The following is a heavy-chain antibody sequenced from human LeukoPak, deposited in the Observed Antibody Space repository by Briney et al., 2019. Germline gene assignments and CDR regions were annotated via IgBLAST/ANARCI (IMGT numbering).Heavy chain of an antibody. CDR3: ARFSSSWDSDDAFDI. Sequence: PSETLSLTCTVSGGSISSYYWSWIRQPPGKGLEWIGYIYYSGSTNYNPSLKSRVTISVDTSKNQFSLKLSSVTAADTAVYYCARFSSSWDSDDAFDIWGQGTMVTVSS. V-gene: IGHV4-59*12. CDR2: IYYSGST. J-gene: IGHJ3*02. D-gene: IGHD6-13*01. CDR1: GGSISSYY.